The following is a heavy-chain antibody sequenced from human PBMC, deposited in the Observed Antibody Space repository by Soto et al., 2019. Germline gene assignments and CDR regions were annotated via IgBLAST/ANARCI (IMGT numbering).Heavy chain of an antibody. CDR2: ISYDGSNK. Sequence: QVQLVESGGGVVQPGRSLRLSCAASGFTFSSYGMHWVRQAPGKGLEWVAVISYDGSNKYYADSVKGRFTISRDNSKNTLYLQMNSPRAEDTAVYYCAKEGIMTTVNSEGNYYGMDVWGQGTTVTVSS. CDR3: AKEGIMTTVNSEGNYYGMDV. V-gene: IGHV3-30*18. J-gene: IGHJ6*02. CDR1: GFTFSSYG. D-gene: IGHD4-4*01.